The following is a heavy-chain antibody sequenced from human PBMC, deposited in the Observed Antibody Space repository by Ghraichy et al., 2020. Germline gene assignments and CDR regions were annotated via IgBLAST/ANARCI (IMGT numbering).Heavy chain of an antibody. Sequence: GGSLRLSCAASGFTFSSYGMHWVRQAPGKGLEWVAVIRYDGSNKYYADSVKGRFTISRDNSKNTLYLQMNSLRAEDTAVYYCVKDSSYYYDSSGYYYFDCWGQGTLVTVSS. CDR3: VKDSSYYYDSSGYYYFDC. CDR1: GFTFSSYG. D-gene: IGHD3-22*01. J-gene: IGHJ4*02. CDR2: IRYDGSNK. V-gene: IGHV3-30*02.